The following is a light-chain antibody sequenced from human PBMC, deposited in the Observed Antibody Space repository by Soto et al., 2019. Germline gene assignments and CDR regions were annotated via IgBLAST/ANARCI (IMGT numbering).Light chain of an antibody. V-gene: IGKV3-20*01. J-gene: IGKJ1*01. Sequence: EIVLTQSPGTLSLSPGERATLSCRASQSVSSNYLAWYQQKPGQAPRLLIYGASSRATGIPDRFSGSGSGTDFPLTISRLEPEDFAVYYCQQYCSSPPWTFGQGTKVEIK. CDR2: GAS. CDR1: QSVSSNY. CDR3: QQYCSSPPWT.